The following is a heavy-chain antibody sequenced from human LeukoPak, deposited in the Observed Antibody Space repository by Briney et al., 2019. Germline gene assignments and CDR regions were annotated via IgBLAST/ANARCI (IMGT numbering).Heavy chain of an antibody. J-gene: IGHJ4*02. CDR3: ARVRRGGDCYDY. CDR2: IGTAGDT. Sequence: GGSLRLSCAASGFTFSSYDMHWVRQATGKGLEWVSAIGTAGDTYYPSSVKGRFTISRENAKNSLYLQMNSLRAGDTAVYYCARVRRGGDCYDYWGQGTLVTVSS. D-gene: IGHD2-21*01. CDR1: GFTFSSYD. V-gene: IGHV3-13*01.